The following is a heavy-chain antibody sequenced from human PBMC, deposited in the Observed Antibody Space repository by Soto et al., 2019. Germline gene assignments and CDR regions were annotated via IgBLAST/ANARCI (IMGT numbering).Heavy chain of an antibody. J-gene: IGHJ4*02. CDR2: ISAYNGNT. D-gene: IGHD2-8*01. V-gene: IGHV1-18*04. CDR3: ARDFGYCTNGVCSSYFDY. CDR1: GYTFTSYG. Sequence: ASVKVSCKASGYTFTSYGISWVRQAPGQGLEWMGWISAYNGNTNYAQKLQGRVTMTTDTSTSTVYMELRSLRSDDTAVYYCARDFGYCTNGVCSSYFDYWGQGTLVTV.